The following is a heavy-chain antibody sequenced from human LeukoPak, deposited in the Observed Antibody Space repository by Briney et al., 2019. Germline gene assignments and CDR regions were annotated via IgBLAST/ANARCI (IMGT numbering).Heavy chain of an antibody. Sequence: GGSLRVSCAASGFTFTDYWMAWVRQAPGTGLEWVADINQDESVRYYVDSVRGRFTIPRDNANNLVYLQMSSLRVDDTAVYYCARDPPKTSHPSGLDYWGQGTLVTVSS. CDR3: ARDPPKTSHPSGLDY. D-gene: IGHD3-10*01. J-gene: IGHJ4*02. CDR1: GFTFTDYW. CDR2: INQDESVR. V-gene: IGHV3-7*01.